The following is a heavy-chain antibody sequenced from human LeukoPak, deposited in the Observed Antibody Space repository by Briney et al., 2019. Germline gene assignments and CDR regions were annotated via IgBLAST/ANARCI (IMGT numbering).Heavy chain of an antibody. J-gene: IGHJ4*02. Sequence: SETLSLTCAVYGGSFSGYYWSWIRQPPGEGLEWIGEINHSGSANYNPSLKSRVTISVDTSKNQFSLKLSSVTAADTAVYYCARATRPRGDFDYWGQGTLVTVSS. V-gene: IGHV4-34*01. CDR2: INHSGSA. D-gene: IGHD6-6*01. CDR3: ARATRPRGDFDY. CDR1: GGSFSGYY.